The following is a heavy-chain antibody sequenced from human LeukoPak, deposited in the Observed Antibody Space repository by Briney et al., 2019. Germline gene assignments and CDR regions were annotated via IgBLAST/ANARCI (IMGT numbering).Heavy chain of an antibody. CDR1: GGSISSYY. CDR3: ARHTLGFHY. J-gene: IGHJ4*02. CDR2: IYTSGST. V-gene: IGHV4-4*09. Sequence: SETLFLTCTVSGGSISSYYWSWIRQPPGKGLEWIGYIYTSGSTNYNPSLKSRVTISVDTTKNQFSLKLSSVTAADTAVYYCARHTLGFHYWGQGTLVTVSS. D-gene: IGHD7-27*01.